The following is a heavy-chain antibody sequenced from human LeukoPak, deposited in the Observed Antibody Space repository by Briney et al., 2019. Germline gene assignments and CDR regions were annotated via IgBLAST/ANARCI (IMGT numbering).Heavy chain of an antibody. CDR3: ARDPSPYYFDY. Sequence: GGSLRLSCAASGFTFSSYWMSWVRQAPGKGLEWVASIKQDGSEKYYVDSVKGRFTISRDNAKNSLYLQMNSLRAEDTAVYYCARDPSPYYFDYWGQGTLVTVSS. J-gene: IGHJ4*02. V-gene: IGHV3-7*01. CDR1: GFTFSSYW. CDR2: IKQDGSEK.